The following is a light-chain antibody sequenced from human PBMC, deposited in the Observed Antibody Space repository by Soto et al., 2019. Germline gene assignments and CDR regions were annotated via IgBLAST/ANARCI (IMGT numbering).Light chain of an antibody. CDR1: QSVSSSY. CDR2: GAS. V-gene: IGKV3-20*01. CDR3: QQYGSSPT. Sequence: EIVLTQSPGTVSFAPGERSTLSFLASQSVSSSYLAWYQQKRGQAPRLLVYGASSRATGIPDRFSGSGSGTDFTLTISRLEPADSAMYYCQQYGSSPTFGGGTKVDI. J-gene: IGKJ4*01.